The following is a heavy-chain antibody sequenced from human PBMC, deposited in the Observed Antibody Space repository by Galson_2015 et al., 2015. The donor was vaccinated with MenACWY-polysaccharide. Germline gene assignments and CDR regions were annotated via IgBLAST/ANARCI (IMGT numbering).Heavy chain of an antibody. CDR2: ISGSGGST. Sequence: SLRLSCAASGFTFSSYAMSWVRQAPGKGLEWVSAISGSGGSTYYADSVKGRFTISRDNSKNTLYLQMNSLRAEDTAVYYCANHQYGSYYQLPDYWGQGTLVTVSS. J-gene: IGHJ4*02. CDR3: ANHQYGSYYQLPDY. CDR1: GFTFSSYA. V-gene: IGHV3-23*01. D-gene: IGHD1-26*01.